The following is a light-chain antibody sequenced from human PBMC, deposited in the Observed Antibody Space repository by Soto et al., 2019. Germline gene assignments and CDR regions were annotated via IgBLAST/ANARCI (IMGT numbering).Light chain of an antibody. J-gene: IGKJ1*01. CDR1: QSVSSN. CDR3: QQSTT. V-gene: IGKV3D-15*01. Sequence: EIVMTQSPATLSVSPGERATLSCRASQSVSSNLAWYQQKPGQAPRLLIYGASSRATDIPDRFSGSGSGTDFTLTISSLQPEDFATYYCQQSTTFGQGTKVDI. CDR2: GAS.